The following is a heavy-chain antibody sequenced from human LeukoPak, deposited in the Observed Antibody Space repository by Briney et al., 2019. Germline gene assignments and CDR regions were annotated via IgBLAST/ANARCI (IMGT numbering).Heavy chain of an antibody. J-gene: IGHJ4*02. V-gene: IGHV2-5*02. CDR2: TYWDDKK. CDR1: GFSLSSCGVG. Sequence: SGPTLVKPTQTLTLTCTFSGFSLSSCGVGVHWSRQPPGKSLEWLAVTYWDDKKRYSPSLMNRLTVSKDTSKNQVLLTLTNLDPVDTATYFCAHRRDASVVAFDYWGQGILVTVSS. D-gene: IGHD2-21*01. CDR3: AHRRDASVVAFDY.